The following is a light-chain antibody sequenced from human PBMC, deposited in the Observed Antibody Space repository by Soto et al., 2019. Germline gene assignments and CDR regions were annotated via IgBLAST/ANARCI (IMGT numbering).Light chain of an antibody. CDR3: QQYVRSPPSWT. V-gene: IGKV3-20*01. J-gene: IGKJ1*01. CDR2: DAS. CDR1: QSVSSSY. Sequence: ETVLTQSPGTLSLSPGERATLSCRASQSVSSSYLAWYQQKPGQAPRLLIYDASSSATGIPDRVSGSRSGTDFTLTISRLEPEDFAVYYCQQYVRSPPSWTFGQGTKVEIK.